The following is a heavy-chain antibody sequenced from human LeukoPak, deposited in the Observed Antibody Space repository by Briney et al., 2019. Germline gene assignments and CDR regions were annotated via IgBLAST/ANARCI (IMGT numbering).Heavy chain of an antibody. CDR3: ARRGAAYYFDY. V-gene: IGHV3-23*01. CDR2: IFGSADET. J-gene: IGHJ4*02. D-gene: IGHD3-16*01. CDR1: GFSFSNYG. Sequence: GGSLRLSCTASGFSFSNYGMSWVRQAPGKGLEWVSAIFGSADETYYADSVKGRFTISRDNSKNTLFLQMNSLRAEDAAVYYCARRGAAYYFDYWGQGTLVTVSS.